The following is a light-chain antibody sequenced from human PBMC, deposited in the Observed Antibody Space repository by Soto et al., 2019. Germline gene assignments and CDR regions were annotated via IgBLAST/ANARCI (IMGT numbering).Light chain of an antibody. Sequence: DIQMTQSPSSLSASVGDRVTITCQASQDIYNYLNWYQQKPGKAPRLLIYDASNLETGVPSRFSGSGSGTDFIFTISSLQPEDIATYYCQQYDDLPSYTFGQGTKLELK. V-gene: IGKV1-33*01. CDR3: QQYDDLPSYT. J-gene: IGKJ2*01. CDR1: QDIYNY. CDR2: DAS.